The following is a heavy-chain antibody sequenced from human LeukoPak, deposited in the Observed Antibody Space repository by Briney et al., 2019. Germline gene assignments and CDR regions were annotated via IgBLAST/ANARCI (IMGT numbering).Heavy chain of an antibody. D-gene: IGHD4/OR15-4a*01. CDR1: GGSFSGYY. V-gene: IGHV4-34*01. CDR3: ASRMVAPHNDY. Sequence: SETLSLTCAVYGGSFSGYYWSWIRQPPGKGLEWIGEINHSGSTNYNPSLKSRVTISVDTSKNQFSLKLSSVTAADTAVYYCASRMVAPHNDYWGQGTLVTVSS. CDR2: INHSGST. J-gene: IGHJ4*02.